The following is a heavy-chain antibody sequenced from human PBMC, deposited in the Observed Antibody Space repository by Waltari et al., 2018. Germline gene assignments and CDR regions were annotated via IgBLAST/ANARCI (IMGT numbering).Heavy chain of an antibody. D-gene: IGHD7-27*01. CDR1: GFTFDDYA. CDR3: AKGISGGAFDI. V-gene: IGHV3-9*03. Sequence: EVQLVESGGGLVQPGRSLRLSCAASGFTFDDYAMHWVRQAPGKGLEWVSGISWNSGSIGYADSVKGRFTISRDNAKNSLYLQMNSLRAEDMALYYCAKGISGGAFDIWGQGTMVTVSS. CDR2: ISWNSGSI. J-gene: IGHJ3*02.